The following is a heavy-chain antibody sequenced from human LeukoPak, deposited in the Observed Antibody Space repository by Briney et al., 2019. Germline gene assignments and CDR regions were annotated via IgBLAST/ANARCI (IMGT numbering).Heavy chain of an antibody. V-gene: IGHV1-18*01. J-gene: IGHJ6*03. CDR2: ISAYNGNT. CDR1: GYTFTSYG. Sequence: ASVKVSXKASGYTFTSYGISWMRQAPGQGLEWMGWISAYNGNTNYAQKLQGRVTMTTDTSTSTAYMELRSLRSDDTAVYYCARDLVPLYYYYYMDVWGKGTTVTVSS. CDR3: ARDLVPLYYYYYMDV. D-gene: IGHD1-26*01.